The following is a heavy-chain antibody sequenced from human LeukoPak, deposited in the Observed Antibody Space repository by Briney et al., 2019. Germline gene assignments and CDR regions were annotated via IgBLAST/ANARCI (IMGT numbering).Heavy chain of an antibody. CDR1: GFTFSSYG. J-gene: IGHJ4*02. CDR2: ISYDGSNK. CDR3: AKLLPSSPFDY. Sequence: GGSLRLSCAASGFTFSSYGMHWVRQAPGKGLEWVAVISYDGSNKYYADSVKGRFTISRDNSKNTLYLQMSSLRAEDTAVYYCAKLLPSSPFDYWGQGTLVTVSS. V-gene: IGHV3-30*18.